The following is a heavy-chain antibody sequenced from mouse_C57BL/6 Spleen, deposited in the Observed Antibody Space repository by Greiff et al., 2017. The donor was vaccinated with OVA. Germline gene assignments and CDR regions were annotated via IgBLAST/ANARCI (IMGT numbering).Heavy chain of an antibody. CDR1: GFSLTSYG. CDR2: IWSGGST. D-gene: IGHD1-1*01. V-gene: IGHV2-2*01. CDR3: ARNLDYYGSRGYAMDY. J-gene: IGHJ4*01. Sequence: VQLVESGPGLVQPSQSLSITCTVSGFSLTSYGVHWVRQSPGKGLEWLGVIWSGGSTDYNAAFISRLSISKDNSKSQVFFKINSLQADDTAIYYCARNLDYYGSRGYAMDYWGQGTSVTVSS.